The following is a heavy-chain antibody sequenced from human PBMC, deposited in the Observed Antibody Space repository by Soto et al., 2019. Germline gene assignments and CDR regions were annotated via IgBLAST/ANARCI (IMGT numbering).Heavy chain of an antibody. J-gene: IGHJ5*02. CDR2: IFSSGST. V-gene: IGHV4-4*07. CDR1: GGSITDYS. CDR3: ARDQGVVVTADNWFDP. D-gene: IGHD2-21*02. Sequence: QVQLQESGPGLVKPSETLSLTCTVSGGSITDYSGVWIRQPAGKGLEWIGRIFSSGSTNYNPSLKGRITMSLDTSKNQFSLKLNSATATDTAVYFCARDQGVVVTADNWFDPWGQGILVTVSS.